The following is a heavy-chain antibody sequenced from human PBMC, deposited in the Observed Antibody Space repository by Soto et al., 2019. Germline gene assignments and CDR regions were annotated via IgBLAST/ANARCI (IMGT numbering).Heavy chain of an antibody. V-gene: IGHV1-8*01. CDR3: ARGRGLYGSGSYYNGFDY. CDR1: GYTFTSYD. J-gene: IGHJ4*02. CDR2: MNPNSGNT. Sequence: ASVKVSCKASGYTFTSYDINWVRQATGQGLEWMGWMNPNSGNTGYAQKFQGRVTMTRNTSISTAYMELSSLRSEDTAVYYCARGRGLYGSGSYYNGFDYWGQGTLVTVSS. D-gene: IGHD3-10*01.